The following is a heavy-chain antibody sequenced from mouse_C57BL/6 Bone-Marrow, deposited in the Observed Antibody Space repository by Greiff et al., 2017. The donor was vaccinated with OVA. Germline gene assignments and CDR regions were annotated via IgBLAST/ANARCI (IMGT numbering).Heavy chain of an antibody. CDR3: ARLSPCFAY. Sequence: EVQLQQSGPVLVKPGASVKMSCKASGYTFTDYYMNWVKQSHGKSLEWIGVINPYNGGTSYNQKFKGKATLTVDKSSSTAYMELNSLTSEDSAVYYCARLSPCFAYWGQGTLVTVSA. V-gene: IGHV1-19*01. CDR1: GYTFTDYY. CDR2: INPYNGGT. J-gene: IGHJ3*01.